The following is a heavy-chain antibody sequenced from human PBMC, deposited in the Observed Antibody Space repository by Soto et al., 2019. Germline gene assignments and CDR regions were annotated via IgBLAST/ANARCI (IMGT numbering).Heavy chain of an antibody. CDR1: GFTFSSYA. Sequence: GGSLRLSCAASGFTFSSYAMSWVRQAPGKGLEWVSAISGSGGSTYYADSVKGRFTISRDNSKNTLYLQMNSLRAEDTAVYYCAKDDDPQQLIYTYFDYWGQGTPVTVSS. V-gene: IGHV3-23*01. CDR2: ISGSGGST. CDR3: AKDDDPQQLIYTYFDY. J-gene: IGHJ4*02. D-gene: IGHD6-13*01.